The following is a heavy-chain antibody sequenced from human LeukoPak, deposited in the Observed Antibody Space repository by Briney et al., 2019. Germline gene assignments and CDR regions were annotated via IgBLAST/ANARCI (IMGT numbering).Heavy chain of an antibody. CDR2: IKQDGSEK. V-gene: IGHV3-7*01. J-gene: IGHJ4*02. Sequence: GGSLRLSCAASGFTFTSYWMTWVRQAPGKGLEWVANIKQDGSEKYYVDSVKGRFTISRDNAKNSLYLQMNGLRAEDTAVYYCAKDLPGQWPTVFDYWGQGTLVTVSS. CDR1: GFTFTSYW. D-gene: IGHD6-19*01. CDR3: AKDLPGQWPTVFDY.